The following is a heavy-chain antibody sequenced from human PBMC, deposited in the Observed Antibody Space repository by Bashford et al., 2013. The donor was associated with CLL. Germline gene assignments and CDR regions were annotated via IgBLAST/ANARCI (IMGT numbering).Heavy chain of an antibody. D-gene: IGHD3-22*01. J-gene: IGHJ6*02. CDR3: ARGPMIVVVINPGEPYYYYYYGMDV. Sequence: SETLSLTCAVYGGSFSGYYWSWIRHAPTGRGRGVELGKVNHSGSTNYNPSLKSRVTISVDTSKNQFSLKLSSVTAADTAVYYCARGPMIVVVINPGEPYYYYYYGMDVWGQGTTVTVSS. CDR2: VNHSGST. CDR1: GGSFSGYY. V-gene: IGHV4-34*01.